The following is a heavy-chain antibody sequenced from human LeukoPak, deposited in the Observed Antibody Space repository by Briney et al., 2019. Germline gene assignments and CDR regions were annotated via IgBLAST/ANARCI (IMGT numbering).Heavy chain of an antibody. V-gene: IGHV3-48*01. Sequence: PGGSLRLSCAASALTFTRYSMNWVRQAPGKGLERVSYISSSANSIYYADSVKGRFTISRDNAKDSLYLQMNTLRAEDTALYFCATAGHPGYDFWGGFAFYFDRWGQGALGTVPS. CDR2: ISSSANSI. D-gene: IGHD3-3*01. J-gene: IGHJ4*02. CDR3: ATAGHPGYDFWGGFAFYFDR. CDR1: ALTFTRYS.